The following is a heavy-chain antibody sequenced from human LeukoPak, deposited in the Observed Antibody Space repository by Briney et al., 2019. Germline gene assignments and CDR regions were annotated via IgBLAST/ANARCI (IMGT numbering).Heavy chain of an antibody. Sequence: LRLASSASRFTFDDYAMHWVRQAPVKGLEWVSGISWNSYSIGYSDSVKGRFTIRIDIPKYSLYLQMNSLKTEDTALYYCAKGEKKWLARQPNYWGQGTLVTVSS. CDR2: ISWNSYSI. V-gene: IGHV3-9*01. CDR3: AKGEKKWLARQPNY. CDR1: RFTFDDYA. D-gene: IGHD6-19*01. J-gene: IGHJ4*02.